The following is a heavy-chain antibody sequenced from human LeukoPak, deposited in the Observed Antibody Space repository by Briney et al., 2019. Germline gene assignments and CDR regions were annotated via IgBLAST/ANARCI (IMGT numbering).Heavy chain of an antibody. CDR3: ARGDIVATILHDAFDI. CDR2: INTNTGNP. V-gene: IGHV7-4-1*02. D-gene: IGHD5-12*01. J-gene: IGHJ3*02. Sequence: GASVKVSCKASGYTFTSYAMNWVRQAPGQGLEWMGWINTNTGNPTYAQGFTGRFVFSLDTSVSTAYLQISSLKAEDTAVYYCARGDIVATILHDAFDIWGQGTMVTVSS. CDR1: GYTFTSYA.